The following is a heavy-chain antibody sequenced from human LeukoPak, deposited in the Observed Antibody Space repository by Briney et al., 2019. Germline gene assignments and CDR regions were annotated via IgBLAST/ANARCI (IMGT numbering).Heavy chain of an antibody. CDR1: GYSISSGYY. Sequence: SETLSLTCTVSGYSISSGYYWGWIRQPPGKGLEWIGSIYHSGNTFYNPSLQSRVTISVDTSKNQFSLKLTSVTAADMAVYYCARVYCSSTSCPNYFDYWGQGTLVTVSS. D-gene: IGHD2-2*01. V-gene: IGHV4-38-2*02. CDR3: ARVYCSSTSCPNYFDY. J-gene: IGHJ4*02. CDR2: IYHSGNT.